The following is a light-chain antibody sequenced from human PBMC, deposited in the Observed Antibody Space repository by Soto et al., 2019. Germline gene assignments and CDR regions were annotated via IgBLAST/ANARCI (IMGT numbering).Light chain of an antibody. CDR1: SSDVGGYNF. V-gene: IGLV2-14*01. J-gene: IGLJ1*01. CDR3: SSYTSGSTPYV. CDR2: EVS. Sequence: QSALTQPASVSGSPGQSITISCTGTSSDVGGYNFVSWHRQHPDKAPKLMIFEVSNRPSGVSNRFSGSKSGNTASLTISGLQAEDEADYYCSSYTSGSTPYVFGTGTKVTVL.